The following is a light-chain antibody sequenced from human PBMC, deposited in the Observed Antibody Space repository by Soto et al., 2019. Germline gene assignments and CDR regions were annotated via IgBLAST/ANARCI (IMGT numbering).Light chain of an antibody. CDR2: DAS. CDR3: QQRSSWPPIT. J-gene: IGKJ5*01. CDR1: HSFSSY. Sequence: EIVLTQSPATLSLSPGERATLYCRAIHSFSSYLACYQQKPGQPPRLLIFDASNRAAGVPARFSGSGSGTDFTLAIRSLEPEDFAVYFCQQRSSWPPITFGQGTRLEIK. V-gene: IGKV3-11*01.